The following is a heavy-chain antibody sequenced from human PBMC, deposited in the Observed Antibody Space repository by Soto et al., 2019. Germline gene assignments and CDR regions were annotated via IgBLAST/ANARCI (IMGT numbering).Heavy chain of an antibody. CDR1: GASISSNNW. J-gene: IGHJ3*02. V-gene: IGHV4-4*02. CDR3: ARIQDGDALDI. Sequence: QVQLWQSGPGLVKPSGTLSLTCTVSGASISSNNWWTWVRQSPGKGLEWIGKILQSGRANYKQSLRGRGRMSIDKSKNLLSLKVNYVNAADTAMYYCARIQDGDALDIWGQGTVVTVSS. CDR2: ILQSGRA.